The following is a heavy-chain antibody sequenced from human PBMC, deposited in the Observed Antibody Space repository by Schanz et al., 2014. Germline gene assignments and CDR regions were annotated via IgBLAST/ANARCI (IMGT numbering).Heavy chain of an antibody. V-gene: IGHV1-69*09. J-gene: IGHJ4*02. CDR3: TKGRTFGR. CDR2: IIPILDKT. D-gene: IGHD3-16*01. Sequence: QVQLVQSGAEVKQPGASVKVSCKASGGTFSSSTLTWVRQAPGQGLEWMGRIIPILDKTNYAQKFQGRVTMTADKSTSTVNMELSSLRSEDTAVYYCTKGRTFGRWGQGTLVTVSS. CDR1: GGTFSSST.